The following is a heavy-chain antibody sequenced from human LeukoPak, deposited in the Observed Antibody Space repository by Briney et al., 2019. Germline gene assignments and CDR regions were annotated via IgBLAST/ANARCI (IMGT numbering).Heavy chain of an antibody. CDR1: GYTFTGYY. CDR2: INPNSGGT. Sequence: GASVRVSCKASGYTFTGYYMHWVRQAPGQGLEWMGWINPNSGGTNYAQKFQGRVTMTRDTSISTAYMELSRLRSDDTAVYYCARPSLTGYYTVDYWGQGTLVTVSS. V-gene: IGHV1-2*02. CDR3: ARPSLTGYYTVDY. J-gene: IGHJ4*02. D-gene: IGHD3-9*01.